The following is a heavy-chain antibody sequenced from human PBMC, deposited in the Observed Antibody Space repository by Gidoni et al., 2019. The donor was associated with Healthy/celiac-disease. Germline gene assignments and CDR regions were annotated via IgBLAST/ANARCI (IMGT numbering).Heavy chain of an antibody. CDR2: ISWNSGSI. J-gene: IGHJ4*02. V-gene: IGHV3-9*01. CDR1: GFLFDDYA. Sequence: EVQLVESGGGVVQPGRSLSLSCAASGFLFDDYAMYWVRQASGKGRGWGSGISWNSGSIGYADSVKGRFTISRDNAKNSLYLQMNSLRAEDTALYYCAKDSVHYYDSSGYYHGLFDYWGQGTLVTVSS. CDR3: AKDSVHYYDSSGYYHGLFDY. D-gene: IGHD3-22*01.